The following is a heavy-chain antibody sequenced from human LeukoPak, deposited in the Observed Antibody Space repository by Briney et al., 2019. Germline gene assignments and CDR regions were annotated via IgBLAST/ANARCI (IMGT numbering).Heavy chain of an antibody. V-gene: IGHV4-59*08. CDR2: IFYSGST. Sequence: SETLSLTCSVSGGSISSYYGSWIRQPPGMGLEWIGYIFYSGSTTYNPSLKSRVTISIDTSKNQFSLRLSSVTAADTAVYYCARQLSGRLMTFDYWGQGTLVTVSS. J-gene: IGHJ4*02. D-gene: IGHD2-21*02. CDR1: GGSISSYY. CDR3: ARQLSGRLMTFDY.